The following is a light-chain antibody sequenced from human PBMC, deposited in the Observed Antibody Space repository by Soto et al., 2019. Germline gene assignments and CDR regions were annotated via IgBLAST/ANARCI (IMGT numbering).Light chain of an antibody. CDR2: KAS. CDR3: QHYNSYSRK. Sequence: DIQMTHSPSTLSAAVGDIFAITFRASDNIDTWVAWYQQKPGEAPKLLIYKASKLENGDPSRFAGFGSGTEFTLSIASLQPDDSATYYCQHYNSYSRKCGQGTKVDIK. J-gene: IGKJ1*01. V-gene: IGKV1-5*03. CDR1: DNIDTW.